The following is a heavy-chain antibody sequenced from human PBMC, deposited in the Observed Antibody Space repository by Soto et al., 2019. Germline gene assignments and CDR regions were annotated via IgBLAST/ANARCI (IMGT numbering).Heavy chain of an antibody. CDR1: GGSISNYY. Sequence: SETLSLTCSVSGGSISNYYWSWIRQPPGKGLEWIGYVYNSGATTYNPSLRSRVTISVDTSKNQFSLKLRSVTAADTAVYYCARVLSPLYGSGGRRERGAGEKINWSVYGMDVWGQGTTVTVSS. D-gene: IGHD3-10*01. V-gene: IGHV4-4*09. CDR2: VYNSGAT. J-gene: IGHJ6*02. CDR3: ARVLSPLYGSGGRRERGAGEKINWSVYGMDV.